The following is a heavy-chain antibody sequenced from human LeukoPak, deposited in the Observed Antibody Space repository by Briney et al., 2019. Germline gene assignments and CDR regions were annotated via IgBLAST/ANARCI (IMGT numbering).Heavy chain of an antibody. J-gene: IGHJ4*02. Sequence: GGSLRLSCAASGFTFSNNAMHWVRQAPGKGLEWVAFIPYDGGNKYYADSVKGRFTISRDNSNNTLYLQMSSLRVEDTAMYYCAGIRGRGNDYWGQGTLVTVSS. CDR2: IPYDGGNK. CDR1: GFTFSNNA. D-gene: IGHD1-1*01. V-gene: IGHV3-30-3*01. CDR3: AGIRGRGNDY.